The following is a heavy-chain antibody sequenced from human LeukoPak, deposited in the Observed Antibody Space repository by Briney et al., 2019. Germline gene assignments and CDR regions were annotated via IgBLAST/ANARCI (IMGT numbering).Heavy chain of an antibody. J-gene: IGHJ4*02. CDR3: ARDDYYGSGSLIDQFDY. V-gene: IGHV1-18*01. CDR1: GYTFTSYG. Sequence: ASVKVSCKASGYTFTSYGISWVRQAPGQGLEWMGWVSAYNGNTNYAQKLQGRVTMTTDTSTSTAYMELRSLRSDDTAVYYCARDDYYGSGSLIDQFDYWGQGTLVTVSS. CDR2: VSAYNGNT. D-gene: IGHD3-10*01.